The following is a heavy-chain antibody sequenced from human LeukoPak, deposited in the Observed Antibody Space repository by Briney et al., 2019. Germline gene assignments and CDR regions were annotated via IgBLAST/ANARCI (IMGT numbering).Heavy chain of an antibody. V-gene: IGHV1-18*01. Sequence: ASVKVSCKASGGTFSTYAISWVRQAPGQGLEWMGWISAYNGNTNYAQKLQGRVTMTTDTSTSTAYMELRSLRSDDTAVYYCARDLYYYGSGSHYWGQGTLVTVSS. J-gene: IGHJ4*02. CDR2: ISAYNGNT. D-gene: IGHD3-10*01. CDR1: GGTFSTYA. CDR3: ARDLYYYGSGSHY.